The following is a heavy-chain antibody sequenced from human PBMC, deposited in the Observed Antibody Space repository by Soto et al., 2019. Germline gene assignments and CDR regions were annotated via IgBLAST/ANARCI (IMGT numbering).Heavy chain of an antibody. CDR3: ARGMTAAGGRHFDY. Sequence: DVQLVESGGGLVQPGGSLRLSCGASGFTFSTHSMNWVRQAPGKGLEWVSYISSSTTTIYYADSVEGRFTVSRDNAKKSLYLQMNSLRDDDTAMYYCARGMTAAGGRHFDYWGQGTLVTVSS. CDR2: ISSSTTTI. J-gene: IGHJ4*02. CDR1: GFTFSTHS. D-gene: IGHD6-13*01. V-gene: IGHV3-48*02.